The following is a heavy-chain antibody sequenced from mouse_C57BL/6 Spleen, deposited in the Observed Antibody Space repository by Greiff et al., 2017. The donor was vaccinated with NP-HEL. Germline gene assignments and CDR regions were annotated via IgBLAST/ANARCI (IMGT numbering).Heavy chain of an antibody. J-gene: IGHJ1*03. V-gene: IGHV7-3*01. CDR3: ARPPITTVVAYWYFDV. D-gene: IGHD1-1*01. CDR1: GFTFTDYY. Sequence: EVKLVESGGGLVQPGGSLSLSCAASGFTFTDYYMSWVRQPPGKALEWLGFIRNKANGYTTEYSASVKGRFTISRDNSQSILYLQMNALRAEDSATYYCARPPITTVVAYWYFDVWGTGTTVTVSS. CDR2: IRNKANGYTT.